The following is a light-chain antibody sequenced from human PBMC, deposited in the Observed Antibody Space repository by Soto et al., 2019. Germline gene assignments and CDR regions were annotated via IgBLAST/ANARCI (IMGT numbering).Light chain of an antibody. V-gene: IGKV3-11*01. Sequence: EIVLTQSPATLSLSPGERATLSCRASQSVSSYLAWYQQKPGQAPRLLIYDASNRATGIPARFSGSGSGTDFTLTISSLEPEDFGVYYCQQRSNWPPTFGQGTKGEIK. CDR3: QQRSNWPPT. CDR1: QSVSSY. J-gene: IGKJ1*01. CDR2: DAS.